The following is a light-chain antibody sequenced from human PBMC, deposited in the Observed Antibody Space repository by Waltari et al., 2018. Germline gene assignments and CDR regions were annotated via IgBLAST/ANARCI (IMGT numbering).Light chain of an antibody. J-gene: IGLJ2*01. V-gene: IGLV3-21*02. CDR3: QVWDINNDQVV. CDR1: DIRRQS. CDR2: DDT. Sequence: YVVNQPTSVSVAPGQTARISGGGNDIRRQSVHWYQQKPGQAPLLIVYDDTDRPSGIPERFSGSNSGNAATLTSSSVEAGDEADYYCQVWDINNDQVVFGGGTKVTVL.